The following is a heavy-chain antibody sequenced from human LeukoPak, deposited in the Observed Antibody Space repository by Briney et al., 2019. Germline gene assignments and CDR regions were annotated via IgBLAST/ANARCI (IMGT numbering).Heavy chain of an antibody. Sequence: AGGSLRLSCAASGFTFNYYSMNWVRQAPGKGLEWVSSISSLSNYIYYADSVKGRFTISRDNAKNTLYLQMNSLRAEDTAVYYCARVRSGVEGYNWFDPWGQGTLVTVSS. CDR2: ISSLSNYI. J-gene: IGHJ5*02. CDR3: ARVRSGVEGYNWFDP. V-gene: IGHV3-21*01. D-gene: IGHD3-10*01. CDR1: GFTFNYYS.